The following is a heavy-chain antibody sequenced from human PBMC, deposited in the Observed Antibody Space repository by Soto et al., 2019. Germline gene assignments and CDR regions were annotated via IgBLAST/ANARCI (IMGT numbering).Heavy chain of an antibody. D-gene: IGHD3-10*01. Sequence: SETLSLTCTESGGSISSYYWSWIRRPPGKGLERIGYIYNSGSTHSNPSLQSRVTISVDTSKNQFSLKLSSVTAADTGIYYCARARITMVREVIKYNMDVWGQGTTVTVSS. V-gene: IGHV4-59*01. CDR2: IYNSGST. CDR3: ARARITMVREVIKYNMDV. J-gene: IGHJ6*02. CDR1: GGSISSYY.